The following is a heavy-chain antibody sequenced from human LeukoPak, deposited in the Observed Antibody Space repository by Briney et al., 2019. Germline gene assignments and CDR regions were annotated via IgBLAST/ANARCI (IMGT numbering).Heavy chain of an antibody. D-gene: IGHD2-21*02. CDR2: IYYSGST. V-gene: IGHV4-39*07. CDR3: AREEVVTAIRSWFDP. CDR1: GGSISSSSYY. Sequence: LETLSLTCTVSGGSISSSSYYWGWIRQPPGKGLEWIGSIYYSGSTYYNPSLKSRVTISVDTSKNQFSLKLSSVTAADTAVYYCAREEVVTAIRSWFDPWGQGTLVTVSS. J-gene: IGHJ5*02.